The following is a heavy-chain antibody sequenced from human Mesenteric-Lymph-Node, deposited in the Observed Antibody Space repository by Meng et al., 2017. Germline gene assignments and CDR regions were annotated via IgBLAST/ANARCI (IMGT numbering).Heavy chain of an antibody. J-gene: IGHJ5*02. V-gene: IGHV3-74*01. CDR3: ARGVVAVAGTGRWFDP. D-gene: IGHD6-19*01. CDR2: INSDGSRT. Sequence: GGSLRLSCAASGFTFSSYWMHWVRQAPGKGLVWVSRINSDGSRTSYADSVKGRFTISRDNAKNTMYLQMNSLRAEDTAVYYCARGVVAVAGTGRWFDPWGQGTLVTVSS. CDR1: GFTFSSYW.